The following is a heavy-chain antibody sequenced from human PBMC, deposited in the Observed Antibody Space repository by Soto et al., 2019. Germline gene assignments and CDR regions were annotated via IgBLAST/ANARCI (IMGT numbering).Heavy chain of an antibody. J-gene: IGHJ4*02. CDR1: GGTFSSYA. D-gene: IGHD5-18*01. Sequence: SVKVSCKASGGTFSSYAISWVRQAPGQGLEWMGGIIPIFGTANYAQKFQGRVTITADESTSTAYMELSSLRSEDTAVYYCAREASDTARRYYFDYWGQGTLVTAPQ. V-gene: IGHV1-69*13. CDR2: IIPIFGTA. CDR3: AREASDTARRYYFDY.